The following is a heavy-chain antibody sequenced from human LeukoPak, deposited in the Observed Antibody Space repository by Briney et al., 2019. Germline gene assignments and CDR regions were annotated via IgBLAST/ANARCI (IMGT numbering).Heavy chain of an antibody. CDR1: GFTFDDYG. J-gene: IGHJ3*02. Sequence: PGGSLRLSCAASGFTFDDYGMSWVRQAPGKGLEWVSGINWNGSSTGYADSVKGRFTISRDNAKNSLYLQMNRLRAEDTALYHCARALYYDFWSGSPGDAFDIWGQGTMVTVSS. CDR2: INWNGSST. V-gene: IGHV3-20*01. D-gene: IGHD3-3*01. CDR3: ARALYYDFWSGSPGDAFDI.